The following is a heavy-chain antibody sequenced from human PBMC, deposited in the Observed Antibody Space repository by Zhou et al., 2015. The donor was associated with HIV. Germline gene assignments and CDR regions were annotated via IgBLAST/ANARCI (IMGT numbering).Heavy chain of an antibody. J-gene: IGHJ4*02. CDR2: IIPIFGTA. V-gene: IGHV1-69*12. CDR3: ARDTVVVPATHPGGSYHHSPFDY. CDR1: GGTFSSYA. D-gene: IGHD2-2*01. Sequence: QVQLVQSGAEVKKPGSSVKVSCKASGGTFSSYAISWVRQAPGQGLEWMGGIIPIFGTANYAQKFQGRVTITADESTSTAYMELSSLRSEDTAVYYCARDTVVVPATHPGGSYHHSPFDYWGQGTLVTVSS.